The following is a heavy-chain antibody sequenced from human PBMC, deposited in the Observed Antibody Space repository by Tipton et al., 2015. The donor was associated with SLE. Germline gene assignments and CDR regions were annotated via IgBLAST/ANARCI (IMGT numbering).Heavy chain of an antibody. CDR1: GFIFSVHA. D-gene: IGHD5-12*01. CDR3: ARSTGSNGYEHNFDS. CDR2: IKGDGSSP. V-gene: IGHV3-74*01. Sequence: GSLRLSCAASGFIFSVHAMNWVRQAPGKGLVWVSRIKGDGSSPIYADSVKGRFTISRDNAQNTVYLQLSSLRAEDTAVYYCARSTGSNGYEHNFDSWGQGTLVTVSS. J-gene: IGHJ4*02.